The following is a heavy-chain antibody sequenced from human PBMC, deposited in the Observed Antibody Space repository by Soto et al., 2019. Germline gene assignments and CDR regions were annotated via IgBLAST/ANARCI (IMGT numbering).Heavy chain of an antibody. J-gene: IGHJ5*02. Sequence: NPSETLSLTCTVSGGSISSSDYYWSWIRQPPGKGLEWIGYIYYSGSTYYNPSLKSRVTISVDTSKNQFSLKLSSVTAADTAVYYCARERRGGYWFDPWGQGTLVTVS. CDR2: IYYSGST. V-gene: IGHV4-30-4*01. CDR1: GGSISSSDYY. CDR3: ARERRGGYWFDP.